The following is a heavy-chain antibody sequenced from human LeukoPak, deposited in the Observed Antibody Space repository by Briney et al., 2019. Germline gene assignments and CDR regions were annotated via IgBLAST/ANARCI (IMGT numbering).Heavy chain of an antibody. V-gene: IGHV3-53*04. CDR2: IYSGGST. CDR3: ARAGRDRAKQELDY. D-gene: IGHD6-13*01. Sequence: GGSLRLSCAASGFTVSSNYMSWVRQAPGKGLEWVSVIYSGGSTYYADSVKGRFTISRHNSKNTLYLQMSSLRVEDTAVYYCARAGRDRAKQELDYWGQGTLVTVSS. CDR1: GFTVSSNY. J-gene: IGHJ4*02.